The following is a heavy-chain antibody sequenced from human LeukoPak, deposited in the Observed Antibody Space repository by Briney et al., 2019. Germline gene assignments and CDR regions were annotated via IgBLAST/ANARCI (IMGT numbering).Heavy chain of an antibody. Sequence: GGSLRLSCAASGFTFSSHAMSWVRQAPGKGPEWVSAIGGSGGSTYYADSVKGRFTIFRDNSKSTLYLQMNSLRAEDTAVYYCAKEGYYYDSSGYNYYYGMDVWGQGTTVTVSS. CDR1: GFTFSSHA. V-gene: IGHV3-23*01. J-gene: IGHJ6*02. CDR2: IGGSGGST. CDR3: AKEGYYYDSSGYNYYYGMDV. D-gene: IGHD3-22*01.